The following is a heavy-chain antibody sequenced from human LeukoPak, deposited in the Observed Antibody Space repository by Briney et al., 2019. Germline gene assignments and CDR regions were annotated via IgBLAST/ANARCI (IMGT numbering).Heavy chain of an antibody. J-gene: IGHJ6*04. CDR1: GGSLSSGTYY. CDR2: VYTSGNT. D-gene: IGHD2-2*01. CDR3: ATSPHCSSTSCYRV. Sequence: SETLSLTCTVSGGSLSSGTYYWSWIRQPAGKGLEWIGRVYTSGNTDYNPSLRSRVSMSVDTSKNQVSLKLSSVTAADTAVYYCATSPHCSSTSCYRVWGKGTTVTVSS. V-gene: IGHV4-61*02.